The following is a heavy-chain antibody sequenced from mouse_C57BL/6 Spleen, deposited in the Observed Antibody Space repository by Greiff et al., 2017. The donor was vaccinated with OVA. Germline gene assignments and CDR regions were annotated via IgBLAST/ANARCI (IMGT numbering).Heavy chain of an antibody. D-gene: IGHD2-4*01. V-gene: IGHV5-12*01. CDR3: ARGAYYDYPWFAY. J-gene: IGHJ3*01. CDR2: ISNGGGST. CDR1: GFTFSDYY. Sequence: EVKLVESGGGLVQPGGSLKLSCAASGFTFSDYYMYWVRQTPEKRLEWVAYISNGGGSTYYPDTVKGRFTISRDNAKNTLYLQMSRLKSEDTAMYYCARGAYYDYPWFAYWGQGTLVTVSA.